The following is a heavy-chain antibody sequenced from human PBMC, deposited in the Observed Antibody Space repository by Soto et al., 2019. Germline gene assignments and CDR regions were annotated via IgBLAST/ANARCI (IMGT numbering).Heavy chain of an antibody. CDR3: ARDGYCSGGSCPNCFDT. J-gene: IGHJ5*02. CDR1: GGTFSSYA. V-gene: IGHV1-69*13. D-gene: IGHD2-15*01. Sequence: SVKVSCKASGGTFSSYAISWVRQAPGQGLEWMGGIIPIFGTANYAQRFQGRVTITADESTSTAYMELSSLRSEDTAVYYCARDGYCSGGSCPNCFDTWGQGTLVTVSS. CDR2: IIPIFGTA.